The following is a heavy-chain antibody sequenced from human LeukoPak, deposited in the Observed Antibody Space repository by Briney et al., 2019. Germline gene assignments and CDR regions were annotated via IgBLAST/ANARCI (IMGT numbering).Heavy chain of an antibody. J-gene: IGHJ4*02. V-gene: IGHV1-2*02. CDR3: ASAIVGDFWSGYY. Sequence: GASVKVSCKASGYTFTGYYMHWVRQAPGQGLEWMGWINPNSGGTNYAQKFQGRATMTRDTSISTAYMELSRLRSDDTAVYYCASAIVGDFWSGYYWGQGTLVTVSS. CDR2: INPNSGGT. D-gene: IGHD3-3*01. CDR1: GYTFTGYY.